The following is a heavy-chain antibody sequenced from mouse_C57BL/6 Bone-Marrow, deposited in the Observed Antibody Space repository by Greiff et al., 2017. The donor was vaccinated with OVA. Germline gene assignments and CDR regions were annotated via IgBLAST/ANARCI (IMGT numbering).Heavy chain of an antibody. J-gene: IGHJ4*01. D-gene: IGHD1-1*01. V-gene: IGHV5-17*01. CDR3: APITTDY. CDR2: ISSGSSTI. Sequence: DVMLVESGGGLVKPGGSLKLSCAASGFTFSDYGMHWVRQAPEKGLEWVAYISSGSSTIYYADTVKGRFTISRDNAKNTLFLQMTSLRSEDTAMYYCAPITTDYWGQGTSVTVSS. CDR1: GFTFSDYG.